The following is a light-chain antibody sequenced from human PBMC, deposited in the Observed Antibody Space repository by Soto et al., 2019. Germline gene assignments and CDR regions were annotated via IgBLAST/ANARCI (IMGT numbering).Light chain of an antibody. Sequence: DIQMTQSPSSLSASVGDTVTISCRASQSVNTYVNWYQHTQGKAPKLLIYAASRLHSGDPSRFCGSVSETDFTLTITSLEPEDFATYYCQQSYITPPTTFGQGTKLES. CDR3: QQSYITPPTT. V-gene: IGKV1-39*01. CDR2: AAS. CDR1: QSVNTY. J-gene: IGKJ1*01.